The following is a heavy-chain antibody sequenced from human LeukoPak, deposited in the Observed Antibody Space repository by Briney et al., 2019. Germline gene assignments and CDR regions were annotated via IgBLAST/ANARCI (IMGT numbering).Heavy chain of an antibody. J-gene: IGHJ5*02. D-gene: IGHD6-13*01. CDR3: ARDRDSSSWYGGFDP. CDR2: INPKSGGT. Sequence: VASVKVSCKASGYTFTGYYMHWVRQAPGQGLEWMGWINPKSGGTKYAQKFQGRVTMIRDTSISTAYMELSRLTSDDTAVYYCARDRDSSSWYGGFDPWGQGTLVTVSA. V-gene: IGHV1-2*02. CDR1: GYTFTGYY.